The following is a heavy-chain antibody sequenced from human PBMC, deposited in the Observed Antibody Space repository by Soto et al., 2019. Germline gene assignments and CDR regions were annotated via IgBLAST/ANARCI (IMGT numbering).Heavy chain of an antibody. CDR2: ISGSTTGI. CDR3: ARVAAVGIYYFDY. V-gene: IGHV3-11*01. Sequence: QVQLVESGGGLVKPEGPLRLPCAASGFTFRAYNRAGIRRAPGKGLEWISYISGSTTGIYYADSVKGRFTISRDNAETTLYLQLSGLRAEDTAVYYCARVAAVGIYYFDYWGQGTLVTVSS. CDR1: GFTFRAYN. J-gene: IGHJ4*02. D-gene: IGHD6-13*01.